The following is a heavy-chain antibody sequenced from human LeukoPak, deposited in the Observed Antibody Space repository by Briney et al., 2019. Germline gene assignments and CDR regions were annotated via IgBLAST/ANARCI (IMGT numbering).Heavy chain of an antibody. D-gene: IGHD6-6*01. CDR2: ISSSSSTI. Sequence: PGGSLRLSCAASGFTFSSYSMNWVRQAPGKGLEWVSYISSSSSTIYYADSVKGRFTISRDNAKNSLYLQMNSLRAEDTAVYYCARGDIAAHMPEFDYWGQGTLVTVSS. V-gene: IGHV3-48*01. CDR3: ARGDIAAHMPEFDY. J-gene: IGHJ4*02. CDR1: GFTFSSYS.